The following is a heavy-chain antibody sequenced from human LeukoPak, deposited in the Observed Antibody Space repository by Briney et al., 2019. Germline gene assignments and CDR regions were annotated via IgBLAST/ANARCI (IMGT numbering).Heavy chain of an antibody. Sequence: PGGSLRLSCAASGFTFSNAWMSWVRQAPGKGLEWVGRIKSKTDGGTTDYAAPVKGRFTISRDDSKNTLYLQMNSLKTEDTAVYYCTTDHLRSGYSWEFDYWGQGTLVTVSS. D-gene: IGHD3-22*01. CDR3: TTDHLRSGYSWEFDY. J-gene: IGHJ4*02. CDR1: GFTFSNAW. V-gene: IGHV3-15*01. CDR2: IKSKTDGGTT.